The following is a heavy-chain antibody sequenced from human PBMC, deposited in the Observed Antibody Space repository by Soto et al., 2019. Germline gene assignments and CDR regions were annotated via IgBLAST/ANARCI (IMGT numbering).Heavy chain of an antibody. J-gene: IGHJ6*02. Sequence: QVQLQEWGPGLVKPSGTLSLTCGVSGGSISSSNWWNWVRQPPGKGLEWIGEIYHSGSTNYNPSLKSRVTISVDKSKNQFSLKLSSVTAADTAVHYCARAGRGDIFYYYYGMDVWGQGTTVTVSS. V-gene: IGHV4-4*02. CDR3: ARAGRGDIFYYYYGMDV. CDR2: IYHSGST. D-gene: IGHD3-10*01. CDR1: GGSISSSNW.